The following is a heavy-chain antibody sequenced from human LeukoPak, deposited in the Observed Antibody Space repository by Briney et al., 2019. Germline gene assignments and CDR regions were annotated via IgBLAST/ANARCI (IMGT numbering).Heavy chain of an antibody. J-gene: IGHJ4*02. CDR2: IYTSGST. CDR3: ARGDYGDYVSLFDY. D-gene: IGHD4-17*01. V-gene: IGHV4-61*02. Sequence: SQTLSLTCTVSGGSISSGSYYWSWIRQPAGKGLEWIGRIYTSGSTNYNPSLKSRVTISVDTSKNQFSLKLSSVTAADTAVYYCARGDYGDYVSLFDYWGQGTLVTVSS. CDR1: GGSISSGSYY.